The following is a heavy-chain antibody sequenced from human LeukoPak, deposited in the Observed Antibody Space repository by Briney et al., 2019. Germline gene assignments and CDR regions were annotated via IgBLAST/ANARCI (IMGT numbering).Heavy chain of an antibody. V-gene: IGHV1-46*01. D-gene: IGHD4-17*01. CDR1: GYTFTSYY. J-gene: IGHJ5*02. Sequence: ASVKVSCKASGYTFTSYYMHWVRQAPGQGLEWMGIINPSGGSTSYAQKFQGRVTMTRDMSTSTVYMELSSLSSEDTAVYYCARAPLDYGDYGGNWFDPWGQGTLVTVSS. CDR3: ARAPLDYGDYGGNWFDP. CDR2: INPSGGST.